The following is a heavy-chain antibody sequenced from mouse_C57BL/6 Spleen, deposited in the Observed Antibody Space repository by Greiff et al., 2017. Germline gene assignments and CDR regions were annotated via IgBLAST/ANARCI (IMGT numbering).Heavy chain of an antibody. D-gene: IGHD1-1*01. CDR3: AGYCGGSSFWYFDV. CDR2: IYPEDGDT. Sequence: VQLQQSGPELVKPGASVKISCKASGYAFSSSWMHWVKQRPGKGLEWIGRIYPEDGDTNYNGKFKGKATLTADKSSSTAYMQLNSLTSEDSAVDFYAGYCGGSSFWYFDVWGTGTTLTVSS. J-gene: IGHJ1*03. CDR1: GYAFSSSW. V-gene: IGHV1-82*01.